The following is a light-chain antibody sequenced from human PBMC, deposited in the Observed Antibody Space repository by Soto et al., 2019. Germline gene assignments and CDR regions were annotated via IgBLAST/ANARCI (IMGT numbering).Light chain of an antibody. Sequence: DIQMTQSPSTLSASVGDRVTITCRASQSISNWLAWYQQKPGKAPKLLIYNASSLESGVPSRFTGSGSGTEFTLTISNLQPDDFATYYCQQYNSYSPYTFGQGTRLEIK. V-gene: IGKV1-5*03. J-gene: IGKJ2*01. CDR2: NAS. CDR1: QSISNW. CDR3: QQYNSYSPYT.